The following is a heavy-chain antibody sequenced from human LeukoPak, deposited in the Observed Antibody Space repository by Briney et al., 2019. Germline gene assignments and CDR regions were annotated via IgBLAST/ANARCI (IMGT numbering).Heavy chain of an antibody. CDR1: GFSFSTFG. CDR3: ARVLNVTFDF. Sequence: GGSLRLSCAASGFSFSTFGMHWVRQAPGKGLEWVAVVWSDGKNKYYADSVKGRFTVSRDNSKNTLYLQMNGLRVEDTAIYYCARVLNVTFDFWGQGTLVTVPS. J-gene: IGHJ4*02. D-gene: IGHD4/OR15-4a*01. V-gene: IGHV3-33*01. CDR2: VWSDGKNK.